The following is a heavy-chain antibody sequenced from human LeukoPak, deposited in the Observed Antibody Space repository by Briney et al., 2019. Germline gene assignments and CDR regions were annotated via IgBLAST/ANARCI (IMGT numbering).Heavy chain of an antibody. CDR2: ISGSGGST. Sequence: QPGGSLRLSCAASGFTFSSYAMSWVRQAPGKGLEWVSAISGSGGSTYYADSVKGRFTISRDNSKNTLCLQMNSLRAEDTAVYYCAKDRLISPSVVVVAASYGYYFDYWGQGTLVTVSS. J-gene: IGHJ4*02. D-gene: IGHD2-15*01. CDR1: GFTFSSYA. V-gene: IGHV3-23*01. CDR3: AKDRLISPSVVVVAASYGYYFDY.